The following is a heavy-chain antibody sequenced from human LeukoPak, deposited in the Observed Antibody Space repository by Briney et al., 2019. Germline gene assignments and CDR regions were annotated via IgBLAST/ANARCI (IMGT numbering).Heavy chain of an antibody. Sequence: PGGSLRLSCAASGFTFSSYAMSWVRQAPGKGLEWVSAISCSGGSTYYADSVKGRFTISRDNSKNTLYLQMNRLRAEDTAVYYCAKDGKRSGTKGYWFDPWGQGTLVTVSS. D-gene: IGHD3-3*01. V-gene: IGHV3-23*01. CDR3: AKDGKRSGTKGYWFDP. J-gene: IGHJ5*02. CDR1: GFTFSSYA. CDR2: ISCSGGST.